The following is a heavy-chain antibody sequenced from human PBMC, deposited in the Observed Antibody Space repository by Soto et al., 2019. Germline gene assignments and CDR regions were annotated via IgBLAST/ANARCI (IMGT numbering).Heavy chain of an antibody. CDR3: ARDRAAMVPYYYYYGMDV. V-gene: IGHV1-18*01. Sequence: GASVKVSCKASGYTFTSYGISWVRQAPGQGLEWMGWISAYNGNTSYAQKFQGRVTMTRDTSTSTVYMELSSLRSEDTAVYYCARDRAAMVPYYYYYGMDVWGQGTTVTVSS. J-gene: IGHJ6*02. CDR2: ISAYNGNT. CDR1: GYTFTSYG. D-gene: IGHD5-18*01.